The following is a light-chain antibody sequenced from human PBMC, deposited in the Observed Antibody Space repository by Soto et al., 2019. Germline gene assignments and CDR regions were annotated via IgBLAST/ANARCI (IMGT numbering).Light chain of an antibody. CDR3: HQRSSWRWT. J-gene: IGKJ1*01. CDR2: DAS. Sequence: VLTQSPATLSLSPGERATLSCRGSPSDSRYLAWYQQKPGQAPRLLIYDASKRATGIPDRFTGSGSGADSTLTISSLEPEDAAVYYCHQRSSWRWTFGQGTKVEIK. CDR1: PSDSRY. V-gene: IGKV3-11*01.